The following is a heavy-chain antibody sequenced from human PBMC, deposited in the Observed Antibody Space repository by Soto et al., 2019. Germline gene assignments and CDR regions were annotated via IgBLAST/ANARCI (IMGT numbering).Heavy chain of an antibody. J-gene: IGHJ6*02. CDR2: IYYSGDT. Sequence: SETLSLTCTVSGDSIISGDYYWSWIRQTPGKGLEWIGYIYYSGDTNYNPSLKSRVIISVDTSKNQFSLKLSSVTAADTAMYYCARTRGQNCNGGNCYFGMDVWGQGTTVTVSS. D-gene: IGHD2-15*01. CDR3: ARTRGQNCNGGNCYFGMDV. CDR1: GDSIISGDYY. V-gene: IGHV4-30-4*01.